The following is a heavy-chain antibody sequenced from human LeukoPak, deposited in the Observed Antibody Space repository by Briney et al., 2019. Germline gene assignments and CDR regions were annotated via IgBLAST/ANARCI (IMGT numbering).Heavy chain of an antibody. CDR3: ARHGGEYSYGSMGDFDY. J-gene: IGHJ4*02. CDR1: GGSISSGDYY. CDR2: IYYSGST. V-gene: IGHV4-61*08. Sequence: PSETLSLTCTVSGGSISSGDYYWSWIRQPPGKGLEWIGYIYYSGSTNYNPSLKSRVTISVDTSKNQFSLKLSSVTAADTAVYYCARHGGEYSYGSMGDFDYWGQGTLVTVSS. D-gene: IGHD5-18*01.